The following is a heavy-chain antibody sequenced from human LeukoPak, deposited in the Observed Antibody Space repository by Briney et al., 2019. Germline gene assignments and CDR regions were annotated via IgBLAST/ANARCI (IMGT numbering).Heavy chain of an antibody. CDR2: IIPIFGTA. CDR1: GGTFSSYA. CDR3: ARENIHCSGGSCYSHDAFDI. J-gene: IGHJ3*02. Sequence: SVKVSCKASGGTFSSYAISWVLQAPGQGLEWMGRIIPIFGTANYAQKFQGRVTVTTDESTSTAYMELSSLRSEDTAVYYCARENIHCSGGSCYSHDAFDIWGQGTMVTVSS. V-gene: IGHV1-69*05. D-gene: IGHD2-15*01.